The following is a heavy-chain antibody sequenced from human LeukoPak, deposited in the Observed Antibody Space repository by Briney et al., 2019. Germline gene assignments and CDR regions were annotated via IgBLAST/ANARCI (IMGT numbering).Heavy chain of an antibody. D-gene: IGHD6-13*01. CDR1: GFTFSSYA. V-gene: IGHV3-30*01. CDR2: ISYDGSNK. Sequence: GGSLRLSCAASGFTFSSYAMHWVRQAPGKGLEWVAVISYDGSNKYYADSVKGRFTISRDNSKNTLYLQMNSLRAEDTAVYYCAREIAAATLFDYWGQRTLVTVSS. CDR3: AREIAAATLFDY. J-gene: IGHJ4*02.